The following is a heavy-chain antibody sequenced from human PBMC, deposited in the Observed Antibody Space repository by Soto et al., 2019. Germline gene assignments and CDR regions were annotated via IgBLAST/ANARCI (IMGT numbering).Heavy chain of an antibody. CDR1: GFPFGTYW. CDR2: INNDGSTT. J-gene: IGHJ6*02. CDR3: ASQGLYYYGLDV. Sequence: QPGGSLRLSCAASGFPFGTYWMHWVRQAPGKGPVWVSRINNDGSTTRYADSVKGRFTISRDNAKNTLYLQMNSLRAEDTAVYYCASQGLYYYGLDVWGQGTTVTVSS. V-gene: IGHV3-74*01.